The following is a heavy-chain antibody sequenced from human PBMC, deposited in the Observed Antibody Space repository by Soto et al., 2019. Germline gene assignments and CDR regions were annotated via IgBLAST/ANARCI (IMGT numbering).Heavy chain of an antibody. D-gene: IGHD1-26*01. CDR2: ISSSGNTM. Sequence: EVQLVESGGGLVQPGGSLRLSCAASGFTLSSYSMNWVRQAPGKGLEWVSYISSSGNTMYYADSVKGRFTISRDNAKNSLYLQMNSLRDEDTAVYYCARGVGRNFDYWGQGPLVTVSS. CDR1: GFTLSSYS. V-gene: IGHV3-48*02. J-gene: IGHJ4*02. CDR3: ARGVGRNFDY.